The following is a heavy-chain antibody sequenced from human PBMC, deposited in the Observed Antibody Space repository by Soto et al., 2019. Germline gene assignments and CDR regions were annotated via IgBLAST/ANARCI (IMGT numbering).Heavy chain of an antibody. CDR2: VTDSGGKT. CDR3: AKGFIVAATTPEFDY. Sequence: EVQLLESGGGLVQPGGSLRLSCAASGFTFTTYAMSWVRQAPGKGLEWVSGVTDSGGKTYYAEYVKGRFTISRDNSKNTLYLQMNSLRAEDTAVYYCAKGFIVAATTPEFDYWGQGTLVTVSS. V-gene: IGHV3-23*01. D-gene: IGHD1-26*01. J-gene: IGHJ4*02. CDR1: GFTFTTYA.